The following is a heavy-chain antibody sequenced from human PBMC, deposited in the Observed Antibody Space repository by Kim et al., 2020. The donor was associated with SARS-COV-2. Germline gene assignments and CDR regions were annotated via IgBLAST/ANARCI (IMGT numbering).Heavy chain of an antibody. J-gene: IGHJ4*02. D-gene: IGHD6-19*01. CDR1: GGTFSSYA. CDR2: IIPIFGTA. V-gene: IGHV1-69*13. CDR3: ARGGWAVADFDY. Sequence: SVKVSCKASGGTFSSYAISWVRQAPGQGLEWMGGIIPIFGTANYAQKFQGRVTITADESTSTAYMELSSLRSEDTAVYYCARGGWAVADFDYWGQGTLVTVSS.